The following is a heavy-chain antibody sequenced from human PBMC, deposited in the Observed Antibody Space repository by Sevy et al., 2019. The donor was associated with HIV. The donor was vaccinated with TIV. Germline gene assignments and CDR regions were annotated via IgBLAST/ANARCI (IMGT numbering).Heavy chain of an antibody. CDR1: GESFSNYY. Sequence: SETLSLTCAVYGESFSNYYWSWIRLSPGKGLESIGEIDHSGRSDYIPSLKSRVTMSVDTSKNQFSLKLTYVTAADTAEYYCARGPKPLRSDYGDYRGVGYYLDSWGQGTLVTVSS. V-gene: IGHV4-34*01. J-gene: IGHJ4*02. D-gene: IGHD4-17*01. CDR2: IDHSGRS. CDR3: ARGPKPLRSDYGDYRGVGYYLDS.